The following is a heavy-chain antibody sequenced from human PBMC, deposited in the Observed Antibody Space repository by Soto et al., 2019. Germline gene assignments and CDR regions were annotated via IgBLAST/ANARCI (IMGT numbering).Heavy chain of an antibody. CDR2: ISSDGTYT. CDR1: GFAFHTDW. D-gene: IGHD6-13*01. CDR3: ERGPFYSSSWFDY. V-gene: IGHV3-74*01. J-gene: IGHJ4*02. Sequence: PGGSLRLSCTASGFAFHTDWMHWVRQPPGKGLVWVSRISSDGTYTAYAESVKGRFTISRDNTKNTVYLQMDSLRAEDMAIYYCERGPFYSSSWFDYWGQGTQVTVSS.